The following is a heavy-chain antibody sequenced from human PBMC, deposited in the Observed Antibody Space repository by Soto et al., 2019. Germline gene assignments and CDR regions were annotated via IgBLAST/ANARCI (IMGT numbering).Heavy chain of an antibody. V-gene: IGHV4-59*01. Sequence: QVQLQESGPGLVKPSETLSLTCTVSGGSISSYYWSWIRQPPGKGLEWIGYIYYSGSTNYNPSLKSRVNISVDTSKNQFSLKLSSVTAADTAVYYCARVISYCTNGVCYANWFDPWGQGTLVTVSS. CDR3: ARVISYCTNGVCYANWFDP. CDR2: IYYSGST. D-gene: IGHD2-8*01. CDR1: GGSISSYY. J-gene: IGHJ5*02.